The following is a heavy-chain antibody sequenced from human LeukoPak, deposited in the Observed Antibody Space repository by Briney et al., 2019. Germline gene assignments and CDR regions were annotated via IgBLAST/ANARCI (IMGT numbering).Heavy chain of an antibody. D-gene: IGHD4-17*01. V-gene: IGHV4-4*07. J-gene: IGHJ2*01. CDR2: IYISGST. CDR1: GGSISSYY. CDR3: ARGVTVQWYFDL. Sequence: PSETLSLTCTVSGGSISSYYWSWIRQPAGKGPEYIGRIYISGSTSYNPSLKSRVTMSVDTSKNQFSLKLSSVTAADTAVYYCARGVTVQWYFDLWGRGTLVTVSS.